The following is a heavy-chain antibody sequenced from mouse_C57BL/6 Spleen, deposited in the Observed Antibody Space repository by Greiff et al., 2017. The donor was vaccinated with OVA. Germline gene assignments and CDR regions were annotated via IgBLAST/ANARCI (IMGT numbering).Heavy chain of an antibody. J-gene: IGHJ3*01. CDR2: ISSGSSTI. V-gene: IGHV5-17*01. D-gene: IGHD1-1*01. CDR1: GFTFSDYG. CDR3: AREDYGSGGFAY. Sequence: DVMLVESGGGLVKPGGSLKLSCAASGFTFSDYGMHWVRQAPEKGLEWVAYISSGSSTIYYADTVKGRFTISRDNAKNTLFLQMTSLWSEDTAMYYCAREDYGSGGFAYWGQGTLVTVSA.